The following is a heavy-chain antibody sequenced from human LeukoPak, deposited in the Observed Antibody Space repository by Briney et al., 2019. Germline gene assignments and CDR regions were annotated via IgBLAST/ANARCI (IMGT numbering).Heavy chain of an antibody. D-gene: IGHD1-26*01. CDR1: GGSISSYY. Sequence: SETLSLTCTVSGGSISSYYWSWIRQPAGKGLEWIGRIYTSGSTNYNPSLKSRVTMSVDTSKNQFSLKLSSVTAADTAVYYCARDGQVGATLLSWFDPWGQGTLVTVSS. CDR2: IYTSGST. J-gene: IGHJ5*02. CDR3: ARDGQVGATLLSWFDP. V-gene: IGHV4-4*07.